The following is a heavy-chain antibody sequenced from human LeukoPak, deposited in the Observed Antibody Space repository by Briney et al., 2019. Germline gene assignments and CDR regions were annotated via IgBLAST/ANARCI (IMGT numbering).Heavy chain of an antibody. Sequence: GGPLRLSCGASGFTFSSYGMQWLRQAPGKGLEWVAVIWYDGSNRYYADSVKGRFTISRDNSKNTLYLQMNSLRAEDTAVYYCARDLSSGTVLRYFDWLPRDYYGMDVWGQGTTVTVSS. CDR1: GFTFSSYG. CDR2: IWYDGSNR. J-gene: IGHJ6*02. D-gene: IGHD3-9*01. CDR3: ARDLSSGTVLRYFDWLPRDYYGMDV. V-gene: IGHV3-33*01.